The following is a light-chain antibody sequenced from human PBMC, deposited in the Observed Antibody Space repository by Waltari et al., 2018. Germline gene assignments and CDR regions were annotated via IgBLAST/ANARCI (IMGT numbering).Light chain of an antibody. V-gene: IGLV5-39*01. CDR2: FQSDSDK. Sequence: QPVLTQPTSLSASPGASARFPCTLHTGINVRTYRIYWYQQKPGSLPRYLLRFQSDSDKQQGSGVPSRFSGSKEPSTNAGLLLISGLQSEDEADYYCAIWYSSAWVFGGGTKLTVL. CDR3: AIWYSSAWV. CDR1: TGINVRTYR. J-gene: IGLJ2*01.